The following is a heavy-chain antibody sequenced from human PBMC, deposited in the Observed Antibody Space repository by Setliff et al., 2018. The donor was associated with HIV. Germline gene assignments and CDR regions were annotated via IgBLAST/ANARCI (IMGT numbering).Heavy chain of an antibody. J-gene: IGHJ4*02. D-gene: IGHD2-8*01. V-gene: IGHV1-8*02. CDR1: GYTFINYD. CDR3: ARLKDVVLMVNDF. CDR2: MNPDSGNT. Sequence: ASVKVSCKASGYTFINYDIYWVRQTTGQGLEWMGWMNPDSGNTGYAQKFQGRVTMTRNTSISTAYMDLSSLRSEDTAVYYCARLKDVVLMVNDFWGQGTLVTVS.